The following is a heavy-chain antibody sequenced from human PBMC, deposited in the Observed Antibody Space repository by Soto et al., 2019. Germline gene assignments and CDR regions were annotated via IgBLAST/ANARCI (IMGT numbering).Heavy chain of an antibody. J-gene: IGHJ4*02. CDR2: IKSKTDGGTT. CDR3: TTAPLVNYYDSSGYTYYFDY. V-gene: IGHV3-15*07. CDR1: GFTFSNAW. Sequence: GGSLRLSCAASGFTFSNAWMNWVRQAPGKGLEWVGRIKSKTDGGTTDYAAPVKGRFTISRDDSKNTLYLQMNSLKTEDTAVYYCTTAPLVNYYDSSGYTYYFDYWGQGTLVTVSS. D-gene: IGHD3-22*01.